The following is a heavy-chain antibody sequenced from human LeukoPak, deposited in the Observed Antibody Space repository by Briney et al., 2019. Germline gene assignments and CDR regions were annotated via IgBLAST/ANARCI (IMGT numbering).Heavy chain of an antibody. Sequence: PGGSLRLSCAASGFTFSRYAMHWVRQAPGKGLEWVAVISYDGSNKYYADSVKGRFTISRDNSKNTLYLQMNSLRAEDTAVYYCARDPYDFWSGYTRRGNWFDPWGQGTLVTVSS. V-gene: IGHV3-30-3*01. J-gene: IGHJ5*02. CDR1: GFTFSRYA. CDR2: ISYDGSNK. D-gene: IGHD3-3*01. CDR3: ARDPYDFWSGYTRRGNWFDP.